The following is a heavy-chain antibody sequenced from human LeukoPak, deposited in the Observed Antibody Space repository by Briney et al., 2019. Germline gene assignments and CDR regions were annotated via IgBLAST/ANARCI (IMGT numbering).Heavy chain of an antibody. CDR3: AIVDGYSYRAPFDY. CDR2: ISYDGSNK. CDR1: GFTFSSYA. D-gene: IGHD5-18*01. Sequence: GGSLRLSCAASGFTFSSYAMHWVRQAPGKGLEWVAVISYDGSNKYYADSVKGRFTISRDNSKNTLYLQMNSLRAEDTAVYYCAIVDGYSYRAPFDYWGQGTLVTVSS. J-gene: IGHJ4*02. V-gene: IGHV3-30-3*01.